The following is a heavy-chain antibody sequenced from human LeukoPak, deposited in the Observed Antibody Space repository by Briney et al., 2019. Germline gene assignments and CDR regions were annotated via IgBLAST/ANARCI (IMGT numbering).Heavy chain of an antibody. D-gene: IGHD2-8*02. V-gene: IGHV3-23*01. CDR2: IDGSGVVT. CDR3: ASGCTTGPRVDV. J-gene: IGHJ6*02. Sequence: PGGSLRLSCAASGFTFSSYTMNWVRQTPGEGLEWVSGIDGSGVVTYYADSAKGRFTISRDNSRYSLYLQMNSLRAEDTAIYYCASGCTTGPRVDVWGQGTTVTVSS. CDR1: GFTFSSYT.